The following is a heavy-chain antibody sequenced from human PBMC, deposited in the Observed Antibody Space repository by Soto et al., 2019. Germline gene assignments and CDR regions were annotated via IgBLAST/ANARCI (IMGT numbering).Heavy chain of an antibody. V-gene: IGHV3-33*01. CDR3: ARYRQRGGFDY. J-gene: IGHJ4*02. CDR2: IWYDGSNQ. CDR1: GFTFSNYG. D-gene: IGHD3-16*02. Sequence: QVQLVESGGGVVQPGRSLRLSCVASGFTFSNYGMNWVRQAPGKGLEWVAIIWYDGSNQYYADSVKGRFTISRDNSKNTLYLQMNSLTAEDTAVYYCARYRQRGGFDYLVLGVLVSVSS.